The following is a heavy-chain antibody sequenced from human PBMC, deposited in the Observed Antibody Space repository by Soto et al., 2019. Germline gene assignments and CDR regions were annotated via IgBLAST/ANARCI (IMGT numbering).Heavy chain of an antibody. CDR3: ARESGGATATLDYYYFYMDV. CDR1: GYTFSDYY. CDR2: INPNSGDA. D-gene: IGHD5-12*01. V-gene: IGHV1-2*06. Sequence: QVQLVQSGAEVKKPGASVTVSCKDSGYTFSDYYLHWVRQAPGQGPEWMGRINPNSGDAKFAQKFQGRVTMTRDTSVRTAFMELNWLKSDDTAVYYCARESGGATATLDYYYFYMDVWGKGTTVTVSS. J-gene: IGHJ6*03.